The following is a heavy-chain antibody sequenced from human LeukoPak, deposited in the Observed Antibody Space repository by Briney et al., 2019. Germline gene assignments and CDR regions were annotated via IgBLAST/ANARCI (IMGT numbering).Heavy chain of an antibody. CDR2: IRYDGSNK. V-gene: IGHV3-30*02. CDR1: GFTFSAYG. CDR3: AKRGFERRWFDP. Sequence: GGSLRLSCAASGFTFSAYGMHWVRQAPGKGLEWVSFIRYDGSNKYYTDSVKGRFTISRDNSKNTLYLQMDSLRAEDTAVYYCAKRGFERRWFDPWGHGTLVTVSA. J-gene: IGHJ5*02. D-gene: IGHD1-1*01.